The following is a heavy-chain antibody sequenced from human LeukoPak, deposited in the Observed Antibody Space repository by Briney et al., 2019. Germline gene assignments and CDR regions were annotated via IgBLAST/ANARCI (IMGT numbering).Heavy chain of an antibody. D-gene: IGHD6-19*01. CDR1: GGSINSYY. Sequence: SGTLSLTCTVSGGSINSYYWSWIRQAPGKGLEWIGYIYYSGNTNYNPSLKGRTTISVDTSKKQFSLKLTSVTAADTAVYYCARHRRSTAWFFDYWGQGTLVTVSS. CDR3: ARHRRSTAWFFDY. V-gene: IGHV4-59*01. CDR2: IYYSGNT. J-gene: IGHJ4*02.